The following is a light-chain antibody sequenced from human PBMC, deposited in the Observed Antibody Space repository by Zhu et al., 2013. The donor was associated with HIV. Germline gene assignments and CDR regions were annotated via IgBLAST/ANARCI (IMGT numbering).Light chain of an antibody. J-gene: IGKJ2*01. CDR3: QQYGNSPYT. V-gene: IGKV3-20*01. CDR1: QIVSNNY. CDR2: GAS. Sequence: EIVLTQSPGTLSLSAGEGATLSCRASQIVSNNYLAWYQQKPGQTPRLLIHGASSRDTGIADRFSGSGSGTDFTLTITRVEPEDSAVYYCQQYGNSPYTFGQGTKLEI.